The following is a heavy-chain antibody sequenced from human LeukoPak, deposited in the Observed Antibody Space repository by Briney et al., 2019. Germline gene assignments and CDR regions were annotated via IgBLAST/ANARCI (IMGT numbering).Heavy chain of an antibody. CDR3: ARDMDV. CDR1: GYTFTSYD. CDR2: MNPNSGGT. J-gene: IGHJ6*03. V-gene: IGHV1-2*02. Sequence: ASVKVSCKASGYTFTSYDINWVRQATGQGLEWMGWMNPNSGGTNYAQKFQGRVTMTRDTSISTAYMELSRLRSDDTAVYYCARDMDVWGKGTTVTVSS.